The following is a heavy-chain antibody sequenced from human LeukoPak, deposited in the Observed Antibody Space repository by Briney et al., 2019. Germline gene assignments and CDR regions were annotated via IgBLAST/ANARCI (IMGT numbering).Heavy chain of an antibody. D-gene: IGHD3-10*01. CDR1: GFTFSSYA. CDR2: ISYDGSNK. CDR3: AREGRAHFDYLDY. Sequence: PGGSLRLSCAASGFTFSSYAMHWVRQAPGKGLEWVAVISYDGSNKYYADSVKGRFTISRDNSKNTLYLQMNSLRAEDTAVYYCAREGRAHFDYLDYWGQGTLVTVSS. V-gene: IGHV3-30*04. J-gene: IGHJ4*02.